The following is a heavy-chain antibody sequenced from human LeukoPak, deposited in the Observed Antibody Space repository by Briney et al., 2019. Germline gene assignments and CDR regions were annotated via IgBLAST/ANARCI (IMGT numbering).Heavy chain of an antibody. CDR1: GFTFSMYW. Sequence: GSLRLSCTASGFTFSMYWMHWVRQAPGEGPVWVSRITSDGSTTIYADSEKGRFTVSRDNAKNTLYLQMNSLRAEDTAVYYCVRDSRYTMDVWGQGTTVTVPS. V-gene: IGHV3-74*01. D-gene: IGHD5-18*01. CDR2: ITSDGSTT. CDR3: VRDSRYTMDV. J-gene: IGHJ6*02.